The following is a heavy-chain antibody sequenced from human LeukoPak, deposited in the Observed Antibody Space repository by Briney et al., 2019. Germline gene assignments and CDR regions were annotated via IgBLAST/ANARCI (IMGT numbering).Heavy chain of an antibody. V-gene: IGHV4-59*01. CDR2: IYYSGST. D-gene: IGHD3-3*01. Sequence: SETLSLTCTVSGGSISSYYWSWIRQPPGKGLEWIGYIYYSGSTNYNPSLKSRVTISVDTSKNQFSLKLSSVTAADTAVYYCAALWSGYLIPPYYFDYWGQGTLVTVSS. CDR1: GGSISSYY. CDR3: AALWSGYLIPPYYFDY. J-gene: IGHJ4*02.